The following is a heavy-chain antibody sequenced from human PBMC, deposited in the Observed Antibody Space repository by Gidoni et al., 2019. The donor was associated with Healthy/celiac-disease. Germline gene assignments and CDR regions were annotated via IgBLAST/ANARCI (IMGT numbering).Heavy chain of an antibody. CDR1: GFTCSSYG. J-gene: IGHJ4*02. V-gene: IGHV3-30*18. CDR2: ISYDGINK. CDR3: AKDLRPNSGYDY. Sequence: QVQRVESGGGVVQPGRYLRLSCAASGFTCSSYGMHWGRQAPGRGLELVAGISYDGINKYYADSVKRRFTISRDNSKNTLYLQMNSLRAEATAVYYCAKDLRPNSGYDYWGQGTLVTVSS. D-gene: IGHD5-12*01.